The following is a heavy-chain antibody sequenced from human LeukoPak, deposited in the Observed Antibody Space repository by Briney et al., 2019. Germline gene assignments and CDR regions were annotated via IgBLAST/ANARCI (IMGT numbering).Heavy chain of an antibody. CDR2: ISTSGTTI. V-gene: IGHV3-11*01. CDR3: ARGYGDYEVMDY. CDR1: GFTFSHYY. D-gene: IGHD4-17*01. J-gene: IGHJ4*02. Sequence: GGSLRLSCAASGFTFSHYYMSWVRQAPGKGLEWISYISTSGTTIYYADSVKGRFTISRDNAKNSLYLQMNSLRAEDTAVYYCARGYGDYEVMDYWGQGSLVTVSS.